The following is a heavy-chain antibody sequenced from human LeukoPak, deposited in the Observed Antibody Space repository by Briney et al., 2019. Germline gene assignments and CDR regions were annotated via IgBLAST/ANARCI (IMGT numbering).Heavy chain of an antibody. D-gene: IGHD2-15*01. J-gene: IGHJ6*03. CDR1: GFTVSSYS. V-gene: IGHV3-21*01. Sequence: PGGALRLSCAAPGFTVSSYSRNCVRQAPGKGLGWVSSVISISSYIYYADSVTGRFTISRDNAKNSLYLQTNSLRSEDTAVYYCARDGCSGGSCSFYFYYYMDVWGKGTTVTVSS. CDR2: VISISSYI. CDR3: ARDGCSGGSCSFYFYYYMDV.